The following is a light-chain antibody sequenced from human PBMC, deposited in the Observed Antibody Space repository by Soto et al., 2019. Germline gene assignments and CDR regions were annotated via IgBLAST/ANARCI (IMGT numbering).Light chain of an antibody. V-gene: IGLV2-14*01. J-gene: IGLJ1*01. CDR2: DVS. Sequence: QSVLSQPASVSGSPGHSITISCPGTSSDIGGYKYVSWYQQHPGKAPKLMIYDVSNRPSGVSNRFSGSKSGNTATLTISGLQGEDEDEYYCSSYTGGSTYVFGTGNKVTVL. CDR3: SSYTGGSTYV. CDR1: SSDIGGYKY.